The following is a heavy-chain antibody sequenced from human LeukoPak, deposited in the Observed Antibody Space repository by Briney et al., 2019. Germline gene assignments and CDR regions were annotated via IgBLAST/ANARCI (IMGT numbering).Heavy chain of an antibody. CDR2: IYPGDSDT. CDR1: GYSFTSYW. J-gene: IGHJ6*02. D-gene: IGHD3-3*01. V-gene: IGHV5-51*01. Sequence: NHGESLKISCQGSGYSFTSYWIGWVRQMPGEGLEWMGIIYPGDSDTRYSPSFQGQVTISADKSISTAYLQWSSLKASDTAMYYCARQSSYDFWSGYYRYYYGMDVWGQGTTVTVSS. CDR3: ARQSSYDFWSGYYRYYYGMDV.